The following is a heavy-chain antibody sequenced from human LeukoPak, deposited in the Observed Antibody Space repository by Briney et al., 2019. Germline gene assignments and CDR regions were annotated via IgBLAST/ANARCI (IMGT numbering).Heavy chain of an antibody. CDR1: GSTFSSYA. V-gene: IGHV3-23*01. CDR2: ISGSGGST. J-gene: IGHJ4*02. Sequence: PGGSLRLSCAASGSTFSSYAMSWVRQAPGKGLEWVSAISGSGGSTYYADSVKGRFTISRDNSKNTLYLQMNSLRAEDTAVYYCAKDLGATPSWGLDYWGQGTLVTVSS. D-gene: IGHD1-26*01. CDR3: AKDLGATPSWGLDY.